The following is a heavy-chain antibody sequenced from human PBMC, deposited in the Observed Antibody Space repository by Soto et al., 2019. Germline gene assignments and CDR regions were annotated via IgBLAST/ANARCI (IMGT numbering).Heavy chain of an antibody. CDR1: GGSISNYY. J-gene: IGHJ6*02. CDR2: IYYSGST. Sequence: SETLSLTCTVSGGSISNYYWSWIRQPPGKGLEWIGYIYYSGSTNYNPSLKSRVTISVDTSKNQFSLKLSSVTAADTAVYYCARSNLLRFLEWLYYGMDVWGQGTTVTVSS. V-gene: IGHV4-59*01. CDR3: ARSNLLRFLEWLYYGMDV. D-gene: IGHD3-3*01.